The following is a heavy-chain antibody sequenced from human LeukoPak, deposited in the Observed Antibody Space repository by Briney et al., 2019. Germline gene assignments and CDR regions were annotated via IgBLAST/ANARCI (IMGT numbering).Heavy chain of an antibody. Sequence: PSETLSLTCTVSGGSISSYYRSWIRQPPGKGLEWIGYIYYSGSTNYNPSLKSRVTISVDTSKNQFSLKLSSVTAADTAVYYCARTAGSGSYYPLDYWGQGTLVTVSS. V-gene: IGHV4-59*01. J-gene: IGHJ4*02. CDR1: GGSISSYY. CDR3: ARTAGSGSYYPLDY. D-gene: IGHD3-10*01. CDR2: IYYSGST.